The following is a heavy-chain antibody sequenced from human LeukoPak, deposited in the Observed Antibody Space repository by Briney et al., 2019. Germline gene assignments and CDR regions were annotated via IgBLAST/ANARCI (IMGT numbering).Heavy chain of an antibody. D-gene: IGHD2-2*01. CDR2: IKQDGSGK. CDR1: GFTFSSYW. Sequence: GGSLRLSCAASGFTFSSYWMSWVRQAPGKGLEWVANIKQDGSGKYYVDSVKGRFTISGDNAKNSLYLQMNSLRAEDTAVYYCAGSSTSCYGCFQHWGQGTLVTVSS. CDR3: AGSSTSCYGCFQH. J-gene: IGHJ1*01. V-gene: IGHV3-7*01.